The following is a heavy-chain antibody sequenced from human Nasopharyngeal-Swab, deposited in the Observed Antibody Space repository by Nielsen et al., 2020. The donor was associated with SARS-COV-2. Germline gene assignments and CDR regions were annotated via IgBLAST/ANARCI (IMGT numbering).Heavy chain of an antibody. Sequence: WIRQPPGKGLEWVSAISGSGGSTYYADSVKGRFTISRDNSKNTLYLQMNSLRAEDTAVYYCAKQWYCSSTSCYGGGFDYWGQGTLVTVSS. CDR2: ISGSGGST. CDR3: AKQWYCSSTSCYGGGFDY. D-gene: IGHD2-2*01. J-gene: IGHJ4*02. V-gene: IGHV3-23*01.